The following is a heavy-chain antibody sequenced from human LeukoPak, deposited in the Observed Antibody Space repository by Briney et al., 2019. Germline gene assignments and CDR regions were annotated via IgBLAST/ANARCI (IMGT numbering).Heavy chain of an antibody. J-gene: IGHJ5*02. Sequence: PSETLSLTCAVYGVSFSGYYWSWIRQPPGKGLEWIGEINHSGSTNYNPSLKSRVTISVDTSKNQFSLKLSSVTAADTAVYYCARGTGYSTTWGQGTLVTVSS. V-gene: IGHV4-34*01. CDR2: INHSGST. CDR1: GVSFSGYY. CDR3: ARGTGYSTT. D-gene: IGHD6-13*01.